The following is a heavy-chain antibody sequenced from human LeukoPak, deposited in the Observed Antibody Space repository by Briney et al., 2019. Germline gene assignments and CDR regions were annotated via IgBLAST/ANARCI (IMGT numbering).Heavy chain of an antibody. CDR1: GFTFSSYE. CDR3: ARDFGNYSSSSGYYYYYGMDV. J-gene: IGHJ6*02. CDR2: ISSSGSTI. D-gene: IGHD6-6*01. V-gene: IGHV3-48*03. Sequence: GESLKISCAASGFTFSSYEMNWVRQAPGKGLEWVSYISSSGSTIYYADSVKGRFTISRDNAKNSLYLQMNSLRAEDTAVYYCARDFGNYSSSSGYYYYYGMDVWGQGTTVTVSS.